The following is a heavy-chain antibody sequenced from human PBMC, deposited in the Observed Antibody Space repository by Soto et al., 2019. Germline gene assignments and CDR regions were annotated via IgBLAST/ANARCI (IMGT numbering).Heavy chain of an antibody. D-gene: IGHD1-1*01. J-gene: IGHJ4*02. CDR2: ISAHNGNT. V-gene: IGHV1-18*01. CDR1: GYTFTRYG. Sequence: QVHLVQSGAEVKKPGASVKVSCKCSGYTFTRYGITWVRQAPGQGLEWMGWISAHNGNTYYAQKLQGRVTVTRDTATRTASMELKGLRSDDTAVYYCARGRYGDYWGQGARVTVSS. CDR3: ARGRYGDY.